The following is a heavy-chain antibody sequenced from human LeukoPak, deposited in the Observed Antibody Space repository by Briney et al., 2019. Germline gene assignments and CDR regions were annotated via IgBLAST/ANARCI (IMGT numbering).Heavy chain of an antibody. Sequence: SVKVSCKASGGTFSSYAISWVRQAPGQGLEWMGGIIPIFGTANYAQKFQGSVTITADESTSTAYMELSSLRSEDTAVYYCARSGNQGRDGYNWYAFDIWGQGTMVTVSS. CDR1: GGTFSSYA. CDR3: ARSGNQGRDGYNWYAFDI. J-gene: IGHJ3*02. CDR2: IIPIFGTA. V-gene: IGHV1-69*01. D-gene: IGHD5-24*01.